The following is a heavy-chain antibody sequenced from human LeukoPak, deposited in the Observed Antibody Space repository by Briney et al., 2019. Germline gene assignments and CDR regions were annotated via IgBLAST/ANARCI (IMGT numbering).Heavy chain of an antibody. J-gene: IGHJ4*02. V-gene: IGHV1-2*02. D-gene: IGHD1-26*01. CDR1: GYTFTGYY. Sequence: ASVKVSCKASGYTFTGYYMHWVRQAPGQGLEWMGWINPNSGGTNYAQKLQGRVTMTTDTSTSTAYMELSSLRSDDTAVYYCARAGGLGGSYSEYYFDYWGQGTLVTVSS. CDR3: ARAGGLGGSYSEYYFDY. CDR2: INPNSGGT.